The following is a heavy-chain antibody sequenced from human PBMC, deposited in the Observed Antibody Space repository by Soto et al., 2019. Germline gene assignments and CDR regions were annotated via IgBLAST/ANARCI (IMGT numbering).Heavy chain of an antibody. V-gene: IGHV4-31*03. J-gene: IGHJ4*02. Sequence: PSETLSLTCTVSGGSISSGGYYWSWIRQHPGKGLEWIGYIYYSGSTYYNPSLKSRVTISVDTSKNQFSLKLSSVTAADTAVYYCARAPNYYDSSGSYYDYWGQGTLVTVSS. D-gene: IGHD3-22*01. CDR1: GGSISSGGYY. CDR2: IYYSGST. CDR3: ARAPNYYDSSGSYYDY.